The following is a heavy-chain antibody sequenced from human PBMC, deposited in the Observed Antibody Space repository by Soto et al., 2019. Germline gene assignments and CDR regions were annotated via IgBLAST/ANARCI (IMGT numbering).Heavy chain of an antibody. J-gene: IGHJ6*02. CDR3: AKDRVVSAAARYCYYYGMDV. V-gene: IGHV3-30*18. CDR2: ISYDGSNK. Sequence: ALRLSCAASRFTFSSYGMHWVRQAPGKGLEWVAVISYDGSNKYYADSVKGRFTISRDNSKNTLYLQMNSLRAGDTAVYYCAKDRVVSAAARYCYYYGMDVLGQRTTVNVSS. D-gene: IGHD2-2*01. CDR1: RFTFSSYG.